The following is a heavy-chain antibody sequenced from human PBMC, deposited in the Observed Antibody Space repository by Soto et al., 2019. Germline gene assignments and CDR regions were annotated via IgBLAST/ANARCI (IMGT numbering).Heavy chain of an antibody. J-gene: IGHJ4*02. Sequence: SETLSLTCAVSSGSISSSNWWSWVRQPPGKGLEWIGEIYHSGSTNYNPSLKSRVTISVDKSKNQFSLKLSSVTAADTAVYYCARFLAAAGIGFDYWGQGTLVTVSS. V-gene: IGHV4-4*02. CDR1: SGSISSSNW. CDR3: ARFLAAAGIGFDY. D-gene: IGHD6-13*01. CDR2: IYHSGST.